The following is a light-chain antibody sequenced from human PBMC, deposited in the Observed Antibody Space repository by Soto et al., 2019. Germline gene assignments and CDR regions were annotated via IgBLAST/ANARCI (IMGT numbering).Light chain of an antibody. V-gene: IGKV3-11*01. CDR2: DAS. Sequence: EIVLTQSPATLSLSPGERATLSCRASQSVSTYLAWYQQKPGQAPGLLIYDASNRATGIPARFSGSGSGTGFTLTISSLEPEDFAVYYCQQRSNWPVTFGQGTKV. CDR3: QQRSNWPVT. CDR1: QSVSTY. J-gene: IGKJ1*01.